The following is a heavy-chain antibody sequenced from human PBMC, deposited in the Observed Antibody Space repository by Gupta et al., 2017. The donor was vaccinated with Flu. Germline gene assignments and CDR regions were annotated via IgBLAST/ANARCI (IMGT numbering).Heavy chain of an antibody. J-gene: IGHJ5*02. V-gene: IGHV5-51*03. D-gene: IGHD5-18*01. CDR3: ARRSGRGYKYERDWFDP. CDR2: FFPGDSRP. CDR1: GYTFTHNW. Sequence: VQLVQSGPEVQKPGESPKISCTGSGYTFTHNWTAWVRQMPGQGLDWMASFFPGDSRPNYSPSFQGQVTVSADKSINTAYLEWNSLKASDTAIYYCARRSGRGYKYERDWFDPWGQGTLVTVSS.